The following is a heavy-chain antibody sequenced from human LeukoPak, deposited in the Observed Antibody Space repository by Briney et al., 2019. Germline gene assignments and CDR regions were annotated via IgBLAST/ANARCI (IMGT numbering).Heavy chain of an antibody. CDR3: ARDQGYGAYGLDY. J-gene: IGHJ4*02. D-gene: IGHD4/OR15-4a*01. CDR1: GGTFSSYA. V-gene: IGHV1-69*05. CDR2: IIPIFGTA. Sequence: SSVKVSCKASGGTFSSYAISWVRQAPGQGLEWMGRIIPIFGTAYYAQKFQGRVTITTDESTSTAYMELTSLRSEDTAVYYCARDQGYGAYGLDYWGQGTLVTVSS.